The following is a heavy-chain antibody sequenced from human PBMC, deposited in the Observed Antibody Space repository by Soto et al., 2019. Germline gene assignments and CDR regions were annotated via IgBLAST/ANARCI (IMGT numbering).Heavy chain of an antibody. D-gene: IGHD6-13*01. J-gene: IGHJ4*02. CDR1: GGSISSGGYY. CDR3: ARVGKAAAGSPPLYYFDY. CDR2: IYYSGST. Sequence: SETLSLTCTVSGGSISSGGYYWSWIRQHPGKGLEWIGYIYYSGSTYYNPSLKSRVTISVDTSKNQFSLKLSSVTAADTAVYYCARVGKAAAGSPPLYYFDYWGQGTLVTVSS. V-gene: IGHV4-31*03.